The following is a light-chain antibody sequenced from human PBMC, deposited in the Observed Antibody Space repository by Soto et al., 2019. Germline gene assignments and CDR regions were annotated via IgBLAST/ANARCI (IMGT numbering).Light chain of an antibody. V-gene: IGKV3-20*01. J-gene: IGKJ1*01. CDR2: GAS. CDR3: HQYGSSPRT. CDR1: QSVGDNY. Sequence: EIVLTQSPVTLSLSPGERATLSCRASQSVGDNYLAWYQQKPGQAPRLLIYGASSRATGIPDRFSGSGSGTDFTLTISRLEPEDFAVYYCHQYGSSPRTFGQGTKVDIK.